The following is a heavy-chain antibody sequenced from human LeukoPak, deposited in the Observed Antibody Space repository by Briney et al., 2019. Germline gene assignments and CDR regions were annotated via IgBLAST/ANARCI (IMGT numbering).Heavy chain of an antibody. CDR2: INHSGST. V-gene: IGHV4-34*01. J-gene: IGHJ4*02. CDR3: ARGWGPAYCGGDCHRHFDY. CDR1: GGSFSGYY. Sequence: PSETLSVTCAVYGGSFSGYYWSWIRQPPGKGLEWIGEINHSGSTNYNPSLKSRVTISVDTSKNQFSLKLNSVTAADTAVYYCARGWGPAYCGGDCHRHFDYWGQGTLVTVSS. D-gene: IGHD2-21*02.